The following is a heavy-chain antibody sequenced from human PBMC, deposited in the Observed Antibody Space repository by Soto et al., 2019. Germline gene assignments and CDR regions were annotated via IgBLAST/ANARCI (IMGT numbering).Heavy chain of an antibody. D-gene: IGHD4-17*01. Sequence: QVQLQESGPGLVKPSETLSLTCAVFGDSMDNNRWWSWVRQSPGKGLEWIGEVTRSGSTNYNPSLKSSDTISISTSKTHHSPPLSAVTAAGTAVYDGATHKVCRCDGAGDFFDYWGLGTLVTVSS. J-gene: IGHJ4*02. CDR2: VTRSGST. CDR1: GDSMDNNRW. CDR3: ATHKVCRCDGAGDFFDY. V-gene: IGHV4-4*02.